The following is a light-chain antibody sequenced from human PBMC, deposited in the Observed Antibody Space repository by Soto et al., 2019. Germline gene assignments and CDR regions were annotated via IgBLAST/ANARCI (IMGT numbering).Light chain of an antibody. CDR3: AAWDDNLNGPL. Sequence: QSALTQPPSLSGTPGQRVTISCSGSNSNIGRYSVNWYQHFPGTAPKILIYSDDERPSGVSDRFSGSKSGTSASLAISGLQSEDEAEYYCAAWDDNLNGPLFGGGTKLTVL. CDR2: SDD. CDR1: NSNIGRYS. J-gene: IGLJ3*02. V-gene: IGLV1-44*01.